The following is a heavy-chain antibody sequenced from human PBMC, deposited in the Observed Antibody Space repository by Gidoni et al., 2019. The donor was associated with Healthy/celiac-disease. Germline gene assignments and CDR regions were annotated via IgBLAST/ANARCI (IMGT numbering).Heavy chain of an antibody. Sequence: QLQLQESGPGLVKPSETLSLTCTVSGGSISSSSYYWGWIRQPPGKGLEWIGSIYYSGSTYYNPSLKSRVTISVDTSKNQFSLKLSSVTAADTAVYYCARDLARHCISTSCYTDWYYYYGMDVWGQGTTVTVS. CDR3: ARDLARHCISTSCYTDWYYYYGMDV. CDR2: IYYSGST. J-gene: IGHJ6*02. D-gene: IGHD2-2*02. V-gene: IGHV4-39*07. CDR1: GGSISSSSYY.